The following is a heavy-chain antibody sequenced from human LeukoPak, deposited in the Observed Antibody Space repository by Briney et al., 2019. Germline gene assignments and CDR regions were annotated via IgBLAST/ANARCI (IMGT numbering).Heavy chain of an antibody. V-gene: IGHV4-4*02. Sequence: SGTLSLTCAVSGGSISSSNWWSWVRPPPGKGLEWIGRIYFSGSTYYNPSLKSRVTISVDTSKNQFSLKLSSVTAADTAVYFCARRGISQGYYMDVWGKGTTVTISS. CDR3: ARRGISQGYYMDV. CDR2: IYFSGST. D-gene: IGHD6-13*01. J-gene: IGHJ6*03. CDR1: GGSISSSNW.